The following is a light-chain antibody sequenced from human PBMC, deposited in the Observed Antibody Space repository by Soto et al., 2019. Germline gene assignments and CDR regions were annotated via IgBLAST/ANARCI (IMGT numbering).Light chain of an antibody. J-gene: IGKJ5*01. CDR2: DAS. CDR1: QSISSY. V-gene: IGKV3-11*01. CDR3: QQRSNWPT. Sequence: EIVLTQSPATLSLSPGERATLSCRASQSISSYLAWYQQKPVQAPRLLIYDASNRATGIPTRFSGSGSGTDFTLIISSLEPEDFAVYYCQQRSNWPTFGQGTRLEI.